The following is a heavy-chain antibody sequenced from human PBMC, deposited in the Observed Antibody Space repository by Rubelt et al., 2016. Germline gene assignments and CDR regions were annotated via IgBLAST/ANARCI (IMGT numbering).Heavy chain of an antibody. J-gene: IGHJ4*02. CDR3: ARDHSGSYSFDF. CDR1: GYTFTTYA. Sequence: QVQLVQSGADVMQPGASVRLSCEAPGYTFTTYAIHWVRQAPGQRLEWMGWINAGNGNTKYSQKFQGRVTITRDTSASTAYMELSSLTSEDTAVYYCARDHSGSYSFDFWGQGTLVTVSS. CDR2: INAGNGNT. D-gene: IGHD1-26*01. V-gene: IGHV1-3*01.